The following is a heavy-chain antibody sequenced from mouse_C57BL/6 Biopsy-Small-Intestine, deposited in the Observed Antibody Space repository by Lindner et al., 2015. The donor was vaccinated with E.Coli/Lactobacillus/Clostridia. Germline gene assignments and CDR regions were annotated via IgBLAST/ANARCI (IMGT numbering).Heavy chain of an antibody. CDR2: IYPADGDT. CDR3: ARGYYGIFDY. CDR1: GYAFSSSW. Sequence: VQLQESGPELVKPGASVKISCKASGYAFSSSWMNWVKQRPGKGLEWIGRIYPADGDTTYNGKFKGKATLTADKSSSTAYMQLSGLTSEDSAVYFCARGYYGIFDYWGQGTTLTVSS. D-gene: IGHD2-1*01. V-gene: IGHV1-82*01. J-gene: IGHJ2*01.